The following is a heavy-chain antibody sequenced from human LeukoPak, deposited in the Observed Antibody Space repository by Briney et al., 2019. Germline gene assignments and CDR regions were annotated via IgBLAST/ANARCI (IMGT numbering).Heavy chain of an antibody. CDR1: GGTFSSYA. D-gene: IGHD2-21*02. V-gene: IGHV1-69*13. J-gene: IGHJ4*02. CDR3: ARDAPYCGGDCYSGLRMIY. Sequence: SVKVSCKASGGTFSSYAISWVRQAPGQGLERMGGIIPIFGTANYAQKFQGRVTITADESTSTAYMELSSLRSEDTAVYYCARDAPYCGGDCYSGLRMIYWGQGTLVTVSS. CDR2: IIPIFGTA.